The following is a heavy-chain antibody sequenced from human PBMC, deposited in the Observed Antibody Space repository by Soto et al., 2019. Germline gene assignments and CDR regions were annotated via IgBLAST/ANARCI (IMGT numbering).Heavy chain of an antibody. Sequence: QVQLVESGGGVVQPGRSLRLSCAASGFTFSSYGMHWVRQAPGKGLEWVAVISYDGSNKNYADSVKGRFTISRDNSKNTLNLQLNSLRAEDKAVYYCEKDILVPAGIGLSFFYCYGMDVLGQGTTVTVPS. CDR1: GFTFSSYG. D-gene: IGHD2-2*01. CDR2: ISYDGSNK. CDR3: EKDILVPAGIGLSFFYCYGMDV. V-gene: IGHV3-30*18. J-gene: IGHJ6*02.